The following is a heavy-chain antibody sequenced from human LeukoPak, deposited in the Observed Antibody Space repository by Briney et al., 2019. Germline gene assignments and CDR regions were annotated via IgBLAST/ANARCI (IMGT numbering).Heavy chain of an antibody. V-gene: IGHV3-23*01. D-gene: IGHD2-21*02. CDR2: ISGSGGST. Sequence: GGSLRLSCVASGFTFSSYAMSWVRQAPGKGLEWVSGISGSGGSTYHADSARGRLTVSRGNSKNTLYLQMNSLRAEDTAVYYCAKDASGDLSSFDYWGQGTLVTVSS. CDR3: AKDASGDLSSFDY. CDR1: GFTFSSYA. J-gene: IGHJ4*02.